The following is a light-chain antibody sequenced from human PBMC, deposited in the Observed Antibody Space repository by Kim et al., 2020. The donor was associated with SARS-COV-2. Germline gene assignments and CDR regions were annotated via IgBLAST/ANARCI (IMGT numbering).Light chain of an antibody. V-gene: IGKV3-11*01. J-gene: IGKJ1*01. Sequence: SPGERATLSCRASQSVSSYLAGYQQKPGQAPRLLIYDASNRATGIPARFSGSGSGTDFTLTISSLEPEDFAVYYCQQRSNWPPWTFGQGTKVDIK. CDR1: QSVSSY. CDR3: QQRSNWPPWT. CDR2: DAS.